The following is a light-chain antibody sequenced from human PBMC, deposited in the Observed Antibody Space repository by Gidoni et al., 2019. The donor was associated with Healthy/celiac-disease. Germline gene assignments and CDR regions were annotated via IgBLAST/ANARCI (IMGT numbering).Light chain of an antibody. CDR2: GNS. Sequence: QSVLTQPPSVSGAPGQRVTISCPGSSPNIGAGYDVHWYQQLPGPAPKLLIYGNSNRPSGVPDRFSGSKSGTSASLAITGLQAEDEADYYCQSYDSSLSGVVFGGGTKLTVL. V-gene: IGLV1-40*01. CDR1: SPNIGAGYD. J-gene: IGLJ2*01. CDR3: QSYDSSLSGVV.